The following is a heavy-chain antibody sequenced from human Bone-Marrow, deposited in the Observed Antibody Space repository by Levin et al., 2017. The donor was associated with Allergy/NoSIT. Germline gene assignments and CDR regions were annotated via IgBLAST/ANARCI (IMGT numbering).Heavy chain of an antibody. CDR1: GHTFVSYG. D-gene: IGHD1-20*01. Sequence: ASVKVSCKASGHTFVSYGITWVRQAPGQGLQWVGWISAYNGVTNYAREVQDRVTLTTDTSTTTAYMELRNLRSDDTAVYFCARVDRGYIWRLGDAPLAADSWGQGTLVTVSS. CDR3: ARVDRGYIWRLGDAPLAADS. CDR2: ISAYNGVT. V-gene: IGHV1-18*01. J-gene: IGHJ4*02.